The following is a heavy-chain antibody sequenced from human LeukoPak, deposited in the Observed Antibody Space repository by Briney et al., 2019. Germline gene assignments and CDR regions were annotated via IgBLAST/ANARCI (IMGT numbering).Heavy chain of an antibody. J-gene: IGHJ3*02. CDR1: GFTFTSSA. V-gene: IGHV1-58*02. D-gene: IGHD3-16*02. Sequence: SVKVSCKASGFTFTSSAMQWVRQARGQRLEWIGWIVVGSGNTNYAQKFQERVTITRDMSTSTAYMDLRSLRSDDTAVYYCARQSYVRGSYRPDDAFDIWGQGTMVTVSS. CDR2: IVVGSGNT. CDR3: ARQSYVRGSYRPDDAFDI.